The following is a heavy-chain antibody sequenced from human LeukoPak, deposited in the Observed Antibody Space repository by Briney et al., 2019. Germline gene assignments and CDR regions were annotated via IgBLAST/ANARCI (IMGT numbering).Heavy chain of an antibody. V-gene: IGHV3-9*01. CDR2: ISWNSGDI. J-gene: IGHJ4*02. CDR1: GFTFDDLA. Sequence: PGGSLRLSCAASGFTFDDLALHWVRHAPGKGLEWVSGISWNSGDIGYADSVKGRFTISRDNAKNSLYLQMNSLRAEDTALYYCAKLYGYSYGYIDFWGQGTLVTVSS. D-gene: IGHD5-18*01. CDR3: AKLYGYSYGYIDF.